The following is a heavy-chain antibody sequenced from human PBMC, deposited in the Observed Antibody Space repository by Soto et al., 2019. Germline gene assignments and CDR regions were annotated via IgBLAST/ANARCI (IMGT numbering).Heavy chain of an antibody. Sequence: GGSLRLSCAASGFTFSSHWMHWVRQAPGKGLVWVSRINSDGSSTSYADSVKGRFTISRDNAKNTLYLQMNSLRAEDTAVYYCARDGEQLAPFDYWGQGTLVTVSS. CDR2: INSDGSST. CDR1: GFTFSSHW. CDR3: ARDGEQLAPFDY. D-gene: IGHD6-6*01. V-gene: IGHV3-74*01. J-gene: IGHJ4*02.